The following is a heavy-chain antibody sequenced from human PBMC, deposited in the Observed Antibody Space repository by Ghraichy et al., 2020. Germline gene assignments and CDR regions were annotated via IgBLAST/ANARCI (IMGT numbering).Heavy chain of an antibody. V-gene: IGHV4-59*01. CDR2: IYYTGST. CDR1: GGSIISYY. J-gene: IGHJ6*03. CDR3: ARNDKVYYYMDL. Sequence: SETLSLTCTVSGGSIISYYWSWIRQPPGKGLEWIGYIYYTGSTYYNPSLKSRVTISVDTSKNQFSLRLSSVTATDTAVHYCARNDKVYYYMDLWGKGTTVTVSS.